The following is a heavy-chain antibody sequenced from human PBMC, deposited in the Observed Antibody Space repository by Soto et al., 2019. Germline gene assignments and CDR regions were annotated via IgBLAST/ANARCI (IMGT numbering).Heavy chain of an antibody. Sequence: QVQLVESGGGVVQPGRSLRLSCAASGFTFSSYAMHWVRQAPGKGLEWVAIISYDASNKYYADSVKGRFTISRDNSKNTLYLQLNSLRAEDTAVYYCARGYSSSSAAFDYWGQGTLVTVSS. CDR1: GFTFSSYA. J-gene: IGHJ4*02. D-gene: IGHD6-13*01. CDR3: ARGYSSSSAAFDY. CDR2: ISYDASNK. V-gene: IGHV3-30-3*01.